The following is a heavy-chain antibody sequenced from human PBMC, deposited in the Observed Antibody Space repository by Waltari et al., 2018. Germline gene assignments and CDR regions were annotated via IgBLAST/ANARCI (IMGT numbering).Heavy chain of an antibody. CDR1: GFTFSSYA. CDR2: ISYDGSNK. V-gene: IGHV3-30-3*01. CDR3: ALGYCGGDCPYGMDV. Sequence: QVQLVESGGGVVQPGRSLRLSCAASGFTFSSYAMHWVRQAPGKGLEWVAVISYDGSNKYYGDSVKGRFTISRDNSKNTLYLQMNSLRAEDTAVYYCALGYCGGDCPYGMDVWGQGTTVTVSS. D-gene: IGHD2-21*01. J-gene: IGHJ6*02.